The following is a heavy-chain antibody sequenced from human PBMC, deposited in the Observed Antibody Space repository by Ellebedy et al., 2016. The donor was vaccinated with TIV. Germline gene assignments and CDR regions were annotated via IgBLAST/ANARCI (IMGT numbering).Heavy chain of an antibody. Sequence: GGSLRLSCAASGFTFSSYAMTWVRQAPGKGLEWVSAISGSGGNTYYADSVKGRFTISRDNSKNTVYLQMNSLRAEDTAVYFCAREFGGYYFDYWGQGTLVTVSS. CDR3: AREFGGYYFDY. D-gene: IGHD2-15*01. J-gene: IGHJ4*02. V-gene: IGHV3-23*01. CDR2: ISGSGGNT. CDR1: GFTFSSYA.